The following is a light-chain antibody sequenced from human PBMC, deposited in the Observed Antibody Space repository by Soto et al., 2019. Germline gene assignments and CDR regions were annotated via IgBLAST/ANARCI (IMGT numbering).Light chain of an antibody. CDR2: GAS. Sequence: EIVLTQSPGTLSLSQGEKATVCCRASQTVTSSFLAWYQRKPGQAPRLLIYGASDRATGIPDRFSGSGSGTDFTLTISSLQPEDFATYYCQQYMSYSFGQGTKVDIK. CDR3: QQYMSYS. V-gene: IGKV3-20*01. CDR1: QTVTSSF. J-gene: IGKJ1*01.